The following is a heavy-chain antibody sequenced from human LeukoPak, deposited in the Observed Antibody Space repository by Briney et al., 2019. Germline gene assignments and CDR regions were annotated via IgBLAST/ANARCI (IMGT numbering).Heavy chain of an antibody. CDR1: GFTFSSYA. J-gene: IGHJ3*02. Sequence: GGSLRLSCAASGFTFSSYAMSWVRQAPGKGLEWVSAISGSGGSTYYADSVKGRFTISRDNAKNSLYLQMNSLRAEDTAVYYCARRSGDYVSPGAFDIWGQGTMVTVSS. CDR3: ARRSGDYVSPGAFDI. CDR2: ISGSGGST. V-gene: IGHV3-23*01. D-gene: IGHD4-17*01.